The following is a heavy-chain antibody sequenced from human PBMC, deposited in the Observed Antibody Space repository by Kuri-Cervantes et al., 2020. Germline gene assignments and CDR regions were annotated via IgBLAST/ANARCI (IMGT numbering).Heavy chain of an antibody. V-gene: IGHV3-30*18. J-gene: IGHJ4*02. D-gene: IGHD6-6*01. CDR2: ISYDGSNK. CDR3: AKVSGGSSSSACLQDY. CDR1: GVTFSSYG. Sequence: SLKISCAACGVTFSSYGMHWVRQAPGKGLEWVAVISYDGSNKYYADSVKGRFTISRDNSKNTLYLQMNILIAEDTAVYYCAKVSGGSSSSACLQDYWGQGTLVTVSS.